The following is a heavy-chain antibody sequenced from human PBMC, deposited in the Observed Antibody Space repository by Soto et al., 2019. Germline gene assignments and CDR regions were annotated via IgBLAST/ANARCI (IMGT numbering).Heavy chain of an antibody. CDR3: ARDQGEGVYFDY. J-gene: IGHJ4*02. CDR1: GFTFSSYA. CDR2: ISYDGSNK. D-gene: IGHD3-16*01. Sequence: GGSLRLSCAASGFTFSSYAMHWVRQAPGKGLEWVAVISYDGSNKYYADSVKGRFTISRDNSKNTLYLQMNSLRAEDTAVYYCARDQGEGVYFDYWGQGTLVTVSS. V-gene: IGHV3-30-3*01.